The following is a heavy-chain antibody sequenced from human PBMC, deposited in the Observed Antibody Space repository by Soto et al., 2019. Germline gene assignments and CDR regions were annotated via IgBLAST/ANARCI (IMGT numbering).Heavy chain of an antibody. Sequence: SVKVSCKASGGTFSSYAISWVRQAPGQGLEWMGGIIAFYGTANYAQKFQGRVTMTADKSTSTAYMELRSLRSDDTAVYYCARVVPRELHDYYYYGMDVWGQGTTVTVSS. CDR2: IIAFYGTA. CDR1: GGTFSSYA. J-gene: IGHJ6*02. D-gene: IGHD1-26*01. V-gene: IGHV1-69*06. CDR3: ARVVPRELHDYYYYGMDV.